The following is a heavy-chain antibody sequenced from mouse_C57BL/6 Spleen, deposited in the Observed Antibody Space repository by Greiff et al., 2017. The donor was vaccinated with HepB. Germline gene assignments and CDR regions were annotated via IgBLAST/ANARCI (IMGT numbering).Heavy chain of an antibody. CDR2: IYPRSGNT. CDR3: ARATTVVATDY. CDR1: GYTFTSYG. Sequence: VQLQQSGAELARPGASVKLSCKASGYTFTSYGIRWVKQRPGQGLEWIGEIYPRSGNTYYNEKFKGKATLTADKSSSTAYMRLRSLTSEDSAVYFSARATTVVATDYWGQGTTLTVSS. V-gene: IGHV1-81*01. J-gene: IGHJ2*01. D-gene: IGHD1-1*01.